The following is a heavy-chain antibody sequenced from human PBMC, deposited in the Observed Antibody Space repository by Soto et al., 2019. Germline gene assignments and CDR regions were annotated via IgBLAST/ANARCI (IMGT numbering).Heavy chain of an antibody. J-gene: IGHJ4*02. D-gene: IGHD3-3*01. V-gene: IGHV3-48*02. CDR1: GFTFSHYS. Sequence: GSLRLSCAASGFTFSHYSMNWVRQAPGQGLEWVSYTTSNSGIIYYADSVKGRFTISRDNAKNSLYLQMNSLRDEDTAVYYCASGHDFGSGLGVLFDYWGQGTPVTVSS. CDR2: TTSNSGII. CDR3: ASGHDFGSGLGVLFDY.